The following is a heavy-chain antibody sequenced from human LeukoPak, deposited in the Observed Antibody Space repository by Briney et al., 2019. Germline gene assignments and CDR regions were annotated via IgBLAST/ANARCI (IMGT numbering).Heavy chain of an antibody. D-gene: IGHD1-26*01. V-gene: IGHV5-51*01. CDR3: ARLLPSRYFDL. CDR2: IYPGDSDT. CDR1: GYTFTSYW. Sequence: GESLKISCKGSGYTFTSYWIGWVRQMPGKGLEWMGFIYPGDSDTRYSPSFQGQVTVSADKSISTAYLQWSSLKASDTAMYSCARLLPSRYFDLWGRGTLVTVSS. J-gene: IGHJ2*01.